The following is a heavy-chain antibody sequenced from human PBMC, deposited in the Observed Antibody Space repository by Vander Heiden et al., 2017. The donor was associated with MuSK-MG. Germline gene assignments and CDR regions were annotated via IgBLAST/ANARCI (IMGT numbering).Heavy chain of an antibody. V-gene: IGHV1-46*01. CDR2: INPSGGST. D-gene: IGHD2-2*01. CDR1: GYTFTSYY. CDR3: ARDERRGYCSSTSCYGAFDI. J-gene: IGHJ3*02. Sequence: QVQLLQSGAEVKKPGASVKVSCKASGYTFTSYYMHWVRQAPGQGLEWMGIINPSGGSTSYAQKFQGRVTMTRDTSTSTVYMELSSLRSEDTAVYYCARDERRGYCSSTSCYGAFDIWGQGTMVTVSS.